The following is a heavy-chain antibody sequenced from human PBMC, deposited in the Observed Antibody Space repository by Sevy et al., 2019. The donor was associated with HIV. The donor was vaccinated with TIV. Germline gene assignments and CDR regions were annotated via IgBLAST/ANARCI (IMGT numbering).Heavy chain of an antibody. CDR3: ARAGVDIVATSVNWFDP. D-gene: IGHD5-12*01. V-gene: IGHV4-31*03. Sequence: SETLSLTCTVSGGSISSGGYYWSWIRQHPGKGLEWIGYIYYSGSTYYNPSLKSRVTISVDTSKNQFSLKLSSVTAAETAVYYCARAGVDIVATSVNWFDPWGQGTLVTVSS. J-gene: IGHJ5*02. CDR1: GGSISSGGYY. CDR2: IYYSGST.